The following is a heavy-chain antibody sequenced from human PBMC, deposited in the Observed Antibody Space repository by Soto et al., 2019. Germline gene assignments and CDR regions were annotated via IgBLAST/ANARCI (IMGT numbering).Heavy chain of an antibody. CDR1: GFTFSSYW. Sequence: EVQLVESGGGLVQPGGSLRLSCAASGFTFSSYWMSWVRQAPGKGLEWVANIKQDGSEKYYVDSVKGRFTISRDNAKNSLYLQMNSLRAEDTGVYYCARAGHYDFWSGYYIKDYYYGMDVWGQGTTVTVSS. CDR2: IKQDGSEK. J-gene: IGHJ6*02. D-gene: IGHD3-3*01. CDR3: ARAGHYDFWSGYYIKDYYYGMDV. V-gene: IGHV3-7*03.